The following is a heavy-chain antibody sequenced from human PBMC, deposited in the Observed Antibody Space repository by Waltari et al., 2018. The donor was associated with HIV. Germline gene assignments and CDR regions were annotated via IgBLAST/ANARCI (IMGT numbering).Heavy chain of an antibody. V-gene: IGHV1-3*01. Sequence: QVQLVQSGAEVKKPGASVKVSCKASGYTFTSYAMHWVRQAPGQRLEGMGWINAGNSNTKYSQKFQGRVTITRDTSASTAYMELSSLRSEDTAVYYCASAQSYYYDSSGYSLDYWGQGTLVTVSS. CDR1: GYTFTSYA. J-gene: IGHJ4*02. CDR3: ASAQSYYYDSSGYSLDY. D-gene: IGHD3-22*01. CDR2: INAGNSNT.